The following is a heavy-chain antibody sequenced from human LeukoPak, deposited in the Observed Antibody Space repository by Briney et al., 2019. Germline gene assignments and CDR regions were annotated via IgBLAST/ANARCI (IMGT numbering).Heavy chain of an antibody. Sequence: PGRSLTLFCAASGFTFSISSMNSVRQPAGKGLEWLSSIGSSRRYISYADSGKGQFTTSKNNAKNSLYLQRNSLRAEDTALYYCARAGYCSSTSCYPYDYWGQGTLVTVSS. J-gene: IGHJ4*02. D-gene: IGHD2-2*01. CDR1: GFTFSISS. V-gene: IGHV3-21*01. CDR3: ARAGYCSSTSCYPYDY. CDR2: IGSSRRYI.